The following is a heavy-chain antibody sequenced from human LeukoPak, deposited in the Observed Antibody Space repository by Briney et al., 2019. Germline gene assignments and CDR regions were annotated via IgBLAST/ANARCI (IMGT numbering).Heavy chain of an antibody. D-gene: IGHD3-3*01. CDR1: GGSFSGYY. Sequence: SETLSLTCAVYGGSFSGYYWSRIRQPPGKGLEWIGEINHSGSTNYNPSLKSRVTISVDTSKNQFSLKLSSVTAADTAVYYCARAGFGGFIIPSDYFDYWGQGTLVTVSS. V-gene: IGHV4-34*01. CDR3: ARAGFGGFIIPSDYFDY. CDR2: INHSGST. J-gene: IGHJ4*02.